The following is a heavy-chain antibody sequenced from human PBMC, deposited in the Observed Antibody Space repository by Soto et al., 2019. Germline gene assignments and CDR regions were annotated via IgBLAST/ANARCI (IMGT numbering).Heavy chain of an antibody. D-gene: IGHD3-3*01. Sequence: PGGSLRLSCAASGFTFSSYSMNWVRQAPGKGLEWVSYISSSSSTIYYADSVKGRFTISRDNAKNSLYLQMNSLRDEDTAVYYFARGMSSGVYDFWGGSFYGMAVWGQGTTVTVSS. V-gene: IGHV3-48*02. J-gene: IGHJ6*02. CDR3: ARGMSSGVYDFWGGSFYGMAV. CDR2: ISSSSSTI. CDR1: GFTFSSYS.